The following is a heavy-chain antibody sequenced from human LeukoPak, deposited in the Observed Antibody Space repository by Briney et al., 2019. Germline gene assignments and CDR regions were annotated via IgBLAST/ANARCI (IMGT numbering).Heavy chain of an antibody. V-gene: IGHV3-23*01. J-gene: IGHJ3*02. Sequence: GGSLRLSCAASGFTFSNYAMSWVRQAPGKGLEWVSTINDRGIATYYADSVKGRFTISRDNSKNTLSLQMNSLRAEDTAVYYCARDRSSGYDDAFDIWGQGTMVTVSS. D-gene: IGHD5-12*01. CDR2: INDRGIAT. CDR1: GFTFSNYA. CDR3: ARDRSSGYDDAFDI.